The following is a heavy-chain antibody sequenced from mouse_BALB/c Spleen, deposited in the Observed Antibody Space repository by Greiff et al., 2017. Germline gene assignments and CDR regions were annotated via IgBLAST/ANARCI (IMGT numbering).Heavy chain of an antibody. D-gene: IGHD2-10*02. CDR2: ISTYYGNT. CDR3: AREYGNYDYYAMDY. J-gene: IGHJ4*01. Sequence: QVQPQQSGPELVRPGVSVKISCKGSGYTFTDYAMHWVKQSHAKSLEWIGVISTYYGNTNYNQKFKGKATMTVDKSSSTAYMELARLTSEDSAIYYCAREYGNYDYYAMDYWGQGTSVTVSS. CDR1: GYTFTDYA. V-gene: IGHV1-67*01.